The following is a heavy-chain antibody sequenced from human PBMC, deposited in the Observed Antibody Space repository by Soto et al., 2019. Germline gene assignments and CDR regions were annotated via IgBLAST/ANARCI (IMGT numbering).Heavy chain of an antibody. Sequence: ASVKVSCKASGYTFTSYGISWVRQAPGQGLEWMGWISAYNGNTNYAQKLQGRVTMTTDTSTSTAYMELRSLRSDDTAVYYCAREKSGYSYGYPEAFDIWGQGTMVNVSS. CDR3: AREKSGYSYGYPEAFDI. CDR2: ISAYNGNT. D-gene: IGHD5-18*01. V-gene: IGHV1-18*01. CDR1: GYTFTSYG. J-gene: IGHJ3*02.